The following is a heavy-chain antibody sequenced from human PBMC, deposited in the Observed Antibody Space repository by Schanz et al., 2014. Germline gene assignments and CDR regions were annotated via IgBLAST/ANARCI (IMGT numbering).Heavy chain of an antibody. CDR3: ARGYGDSPTDF. Sequence: QVQLVQSGDEVKKPGASVKVSCKASGYTFTSDSMHWVRQAPGQGLEWMGWINAANGNTRYSQKFQGRVTITADRSTSTAYMELSSLRSEDTAVYYCARGYGDSPTDFWGQGTLVTVSS. CDR1: GYTFTSDS. J-gene: IGHJ4*02. V-gene: IGHV1-3*01. CDR2: INAANGNT. D-gene: IGHD4-17*01.